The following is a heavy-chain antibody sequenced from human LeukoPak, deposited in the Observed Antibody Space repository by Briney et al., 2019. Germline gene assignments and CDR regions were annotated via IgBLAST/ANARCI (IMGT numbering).Heavy chain of an antibody. D-gene: IGHD3-10*01. CDR1: GFSFSDYS. J-gene: IGHJ6*02. Sequence: GGSLGLSCVAPGFSFSDYSMNWVRQAPGKGLEWVSSTSSRSISIYYTDSVKGRFTMSRDNAKNSLYLQMNSLRVEDTAVYYCARVGYYASGRDYGMDVWGQGTTVTVSS. CDR2: TSSRSISI. CDR3: ARVGYYASGRDYGMDV. V-gene: IGHV3-21*01.